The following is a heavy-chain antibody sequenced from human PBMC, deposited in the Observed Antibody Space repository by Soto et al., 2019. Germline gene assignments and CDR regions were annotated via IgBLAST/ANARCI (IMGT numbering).Heavy chain of an antibody. CDR3: ARRYGDPSSSTGFDS. J-gene: IGHJ4*02. V-gene: IGHV1-18*01. D-gene: IGHD2-21*02. Sequence: QVQLVQSGPEVKKPGASVKVSCKASGYTFGIYSITWVRQAPGQGLAWLGGINTYSGITYYAQKVQGRVTLTTDTSASTAYMDMRSLRSDATAVYYCARRYGDPSSSTGFDSWGQGTLVSVSS. CDR2: INTYSGIT. CDR1: GYTFGIYS.